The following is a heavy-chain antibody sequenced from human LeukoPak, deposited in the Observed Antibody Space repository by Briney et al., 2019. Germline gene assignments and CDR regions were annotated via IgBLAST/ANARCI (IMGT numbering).Heavy chain of an antibody. CDR2: ISAYNGNT. J-gene: IGHJ3*02. CDR1: GYTFTSYG. CDR3: ARVSRYSNRGAFDI. D-gene: IGHD6-13*01. V-gene: IGHV1-18*01. Sequence: ASVKVSCKASGYTFTSYGISWVRQAPGQGLEWMGWISAYNGNTNYAQKLQGRVTMTTDTSTSTAYMELRSLRSDDTAVYYCARVSRYSNRGAFDIWGQGTMVTVSS.